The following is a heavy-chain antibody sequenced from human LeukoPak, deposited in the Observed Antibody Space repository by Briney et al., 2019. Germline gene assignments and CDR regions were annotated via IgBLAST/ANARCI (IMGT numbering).Heavy chain of an antibody. J-gene: IGHJ3*02. Sequence: SETLSLTCTVSGGSISSSSDYWGWIRQPPGKGLEWIGIIYYSGSTNYNPSLKSRVTISVDTSKNQFPLKLSSVTAADTAVYYCARDVSGFIGAFDIWGQGTMVTVSS. D-gene: IGHD3-16*02. CDR1: GGSISSSSDY. CDR2: IYYSGST. V-gene: IGHV4-39*06. CDR3: ARDVSGFIGAFDI.